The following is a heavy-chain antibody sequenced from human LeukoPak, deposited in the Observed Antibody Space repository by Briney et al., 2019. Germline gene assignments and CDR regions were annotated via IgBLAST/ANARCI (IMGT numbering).Heavy chain of an antibody. J-gene: IGHJ6*03. CDR3: ARSLPLYYYYYYMDV. Sequence: ASVKVSCKASGYTFTGYYMHWVRQAPGQGLEWMGWINPNSGGTNYAQKFQGRVTMTRDTSISTAYMELSRLRSDDTAVYYCARSLPLYYYYYYMDVWGKGTTVTVSS. V-gene: IGHV1-2*02. CDR2: INPNSGGT. CDR1: GYTFTGYY.